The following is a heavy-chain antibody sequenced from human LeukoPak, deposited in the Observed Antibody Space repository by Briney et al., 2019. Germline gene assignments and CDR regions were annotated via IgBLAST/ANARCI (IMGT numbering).Heavy chain of an antibody. CDR3: ARHQGYSSSWYAY. V-gene: IGHV4-39*01. CDR1: GGSISSRSHY. J-gene: IGHJ4*02. D-gene: IGHD6-13*01. Sequence: PSETLSLTCTVSGGSISSRSHYWGWIRQPPGKGLEWIGSIYYSGSTYYNPSLKSRVTISVDTSKNQFSLKLSSVTAADTAVYYCARHQGYSSSWYAYWGQGTLVTVSS. CDR2: IYYSGST.